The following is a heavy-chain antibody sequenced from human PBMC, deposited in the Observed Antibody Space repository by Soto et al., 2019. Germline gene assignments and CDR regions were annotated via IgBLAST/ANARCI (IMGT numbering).Heavy chain of an antibody. CDR2: ISYDGSNK. Sequence: QLGGSLRLSCAASGFTFSSYGMHWVRQAPGKGLEWVAVISYDGSNKYYADSVKGRFTISRDNSKNTLYLQMNSLRAEDTAVYYCAKDLVTGTTGYYYGMDVWGQGTTVTVSS. V-gene: IGHV3-30*18. CDR1: GFTFSSYG. J-gene: IGHJ6*02. D-gene: IGHD1-7*01. CDR3: AKDLVTGTTGYYYGMDV.